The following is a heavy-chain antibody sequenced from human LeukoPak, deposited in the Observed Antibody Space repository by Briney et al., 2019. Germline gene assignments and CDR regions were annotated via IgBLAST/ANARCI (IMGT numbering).Heavy chain of an antibody. V-gene: IGHV4-59*08. Sequence: PSETLSLTCTVSGGSISSYYWSWIRQPPGKGLEWIGYIYYSGSTNYNPSLKSRVTISVDTSKNQFSLKLSSVIAADTAVYYCARHRIGGYDTFDYWGQGTLVTVSS. J-gene: IGHJ4*02. D-gene: IGHD5-12*01. CDR2: IYYSGST. CDR1: GGSISSYY. CDR3: ARHRIGGYDTFDY.